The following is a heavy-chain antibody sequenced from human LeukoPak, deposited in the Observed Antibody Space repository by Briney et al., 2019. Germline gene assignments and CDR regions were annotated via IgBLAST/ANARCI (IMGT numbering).Heavy chain of an antibody. J-gene: IGHJ4*02. V-gene: IGHV5-51*01. CDR1: GYTFTNYW. CDR2: IYPGDSDT. CDR3: ARHSHYDFWSGYLDY. D-gene: IGHD3-3*01. Sequence: GESLKISCKGSGYTFTNYWIGWVRQMPGKGLDFMGIIYPGDSDTRYSPSFQGQVTISADKSFTTAYLQWSSLKTSDTAMYYCARHSHYDFWSGYLDYWGQGTLVTVSS.